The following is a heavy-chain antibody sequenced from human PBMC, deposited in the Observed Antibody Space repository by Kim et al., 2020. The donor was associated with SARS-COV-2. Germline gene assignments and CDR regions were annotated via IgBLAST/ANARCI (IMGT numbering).Heavy chain of an antibody. D-gene: IGHD1-26*01. Sequence: NPSLKSRVTISVATSKNQFSLKLSSVTAADTAVYYCARSGRLTGFDAFDIWGQGTMVTVSS. V-gene: IGHV4-31*02. CDR3: ARSGRLTGFDAFDI. J-gene: IGHJ3*02.